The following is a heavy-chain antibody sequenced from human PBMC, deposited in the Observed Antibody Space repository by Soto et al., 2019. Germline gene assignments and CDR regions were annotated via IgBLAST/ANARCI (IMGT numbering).Heavy chain of an antibody. CDR1: GFSLSTSGVG. Sequence: SGPTLVKPTQTLTLTCTFSGFSLSTSGVGVGWIRQPPGKALEWLALIYWDDDKRYSPSLKSRLTITKDTSKNQVVLTMTNMDPVDTATYYCAHRRLNDFWSGLQKGYDPWGQGTLVTVSS. D-gene: IGHD3-3*01. CDR3: AHRRLNDFWSGLQKGYDP. V-gene: IGHV2-5*02. J-gene: IGHJ5*02. CDR2: IYWDDDK.